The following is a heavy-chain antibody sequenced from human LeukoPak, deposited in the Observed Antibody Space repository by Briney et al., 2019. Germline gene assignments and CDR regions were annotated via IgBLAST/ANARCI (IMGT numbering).Heavy chain of an antibody. J-gene: IGHJ1*01. CDR3: ARGGAARLHFQN. D-gene: IGHD6-6*01. CDR2: IYHSGST. CDR1: GGSISTYY. V-gene: IGHV4-59*01. Sequence: SETLSLTCIVSGGSISTYYWNWIRQPPGKGLEWIGYIYHSGSTNYNPSLQSRVTISVDTSKNQFSLNLNSVTAADTAVYYCARGGAARLHFQNWGQGTPVTVSS.